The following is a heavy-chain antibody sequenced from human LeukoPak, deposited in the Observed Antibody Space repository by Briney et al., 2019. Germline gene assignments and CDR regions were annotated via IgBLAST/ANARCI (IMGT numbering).Heavy chain of an antibody. CDR3: AKDKDGRSSGWSDY. CDR1: GFTFSSYA. CDR2: SSGSGDAT. V-gene: IGHV3-23*01. D-gene: IGHD6-19*01. J-gene: IGHJ4*02. Sequence: GGSLRLSCAASGFTFSSYAMNWVRQAPGKGLEWASTSSGSGDATYYADSVKGRFTISRDNSKNTLYLQMNSLRAEDTAVYYCAKDKDGRSSGWSDYWGQGTLVTVSS.